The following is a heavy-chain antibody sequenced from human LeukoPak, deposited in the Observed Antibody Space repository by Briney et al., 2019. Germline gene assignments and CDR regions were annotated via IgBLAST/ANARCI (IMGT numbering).Heavy chain of an antibody. D-gene: IGHD2-2*01. J-gene: IGHJ4*02. CDR2: ISYDGSNK. CDR1: GFTFSSYG. V-gene: IGHV3-30*18. Sequence: PGRSLRLSCAASGFTFSSYGMHWVRQAPGKGLEWVAIISYDGSNKYYADSVKGRFTISRDNSKNTLYLQMNSLRAEDTAVYYCAKDWVSGCSSTSCPIDYWGQGTLVTVSS. CDR3: AKDWVSGCSSTSCPIDY.